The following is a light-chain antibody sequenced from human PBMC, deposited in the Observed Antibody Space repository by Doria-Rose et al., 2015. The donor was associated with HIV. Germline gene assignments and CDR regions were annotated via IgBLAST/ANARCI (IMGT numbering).Light chain of an antibody. Sequence: TQSPSSLSASVGDRVTITCRSSQNINNYLNWYQQKPGKAPKLLIFAASTLQTGVPSRFSGGGSGTEFTLTITSLRPEDFAIYSCQQSYSTLPITFGQGTRLEIK. J-gene: IGKJ5*01. CDR2: AAS. V-gene: IGKV1-39*01. CDR3: QQSYSTLPIT. CDR1: QNINNY.